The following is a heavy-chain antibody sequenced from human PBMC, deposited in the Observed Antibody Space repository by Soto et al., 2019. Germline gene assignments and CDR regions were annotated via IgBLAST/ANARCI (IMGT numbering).Heavy chain of an antibody. CDR2: INPNSGGT. J-gene: IGHJ4*02. CDR1: GYTFTGYY. D-gene: IGHD3-16*02. Sequence: QVQLVQSGAEVKKPGASVKVSCKASGYTFTGYYMHWVRQAPGQGLEWMGWINPNSGGTNYAQKFQGWVTMTRDTPLSTADMKLNRLSSDDTAVYYCARGSRSPYYDYLWGSYRQYYFDSWGQGTLVTVSS. CDR3: ARGSRSPYYDYLWGSYRQYYFDS. V-gene: IGHV1-2*04.